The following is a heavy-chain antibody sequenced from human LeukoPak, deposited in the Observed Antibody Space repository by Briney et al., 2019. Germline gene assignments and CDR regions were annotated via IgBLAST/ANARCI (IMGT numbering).Heavy chain of an antibody. CDR3: ARGPLRFLEWLPPFDI. CDR1: GFTFSSYS. V-gene: IGHV3-48*01. D-gene: IGHD3-3*01. J-gene: IGHJ3*02. CDR2: ISSSSSTI. Sequence: GGSLRLSCAASGFTFSSYSMNWVRQAPGKGLEWVSYISSSSSTIYYADSVKGRFTISRDNAKNSLYLQMNSLRAEDTAVYYCARGPLRFLEWLPPFDIWGQGTMVTVSS.